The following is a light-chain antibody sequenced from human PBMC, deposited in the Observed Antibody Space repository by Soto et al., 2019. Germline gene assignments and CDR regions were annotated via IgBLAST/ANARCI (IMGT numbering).Light chain of an antibody. J-gene: IGKJ1*01. V-gene: IGKV3-15*01. Sequence: EIEMTQSPATLSVSPGERATPYCRASQSVSSNLAWYQQKPGQAPRLLIYGASTRATGIPARFSGSGSGTEFTLTISSLQSEDFAVYYCQQYNNWPQTFGQGTKVDIK. CDR2: GAS. CDR1: QSVSSN. CDR3: QQYNNWPQT.